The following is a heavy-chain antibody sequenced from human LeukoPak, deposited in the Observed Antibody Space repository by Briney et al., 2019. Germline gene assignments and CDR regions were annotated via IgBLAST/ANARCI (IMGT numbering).Heavy chain of an antibody. D-gene: IGHD6-19*01. CDR1: VFTFSSYW. CDR2: VNPQGTAT. CDR3: ARARCSSTGSFLGY. J-gene: IGHJ4*02. V-gene: IGHV3-74*03. Sequence: EALRLSCASPVFTFSSYWVHWVRHAPGKGLVWVSRVNPQGTATTYTDSVKGRFTISRDNAKDALHLQLDNLRAEDTAVYYCARARCSSTGSFLGYWGQGTLVTVSS.